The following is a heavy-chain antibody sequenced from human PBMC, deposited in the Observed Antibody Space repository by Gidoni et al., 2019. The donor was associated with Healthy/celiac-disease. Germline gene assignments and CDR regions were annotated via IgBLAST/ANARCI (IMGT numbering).Heavy chain of an antibody. V-gene: IGHV4-31*03. D-gene: IGHD1-26*01. Sequence: QVQLQESGPGLVKPSQTLSLTCTVSGGSIRSGGYYWSWIRQHPGKGLEWIGYIYYSGSTYYNPSLKSRVTISVDTSKNQFSLKLSSVTAADTAVYYCARAHPWEQLPLLYYYYGMDVWGQGTTVTVSS. CDR2: IYYSGST. CDR1: GGSIRSGGYY. CDR3: ARAHPWEQLPLLYYYYGMDV. J-gene: IGHJ6*02.